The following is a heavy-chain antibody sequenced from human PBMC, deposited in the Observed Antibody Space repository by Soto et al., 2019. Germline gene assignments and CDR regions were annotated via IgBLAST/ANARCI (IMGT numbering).Heavy chain of an antibody. CDR2: ISWNSGSI. CDR1: GFTFDDYA. CDR3: AKGAGGQLFYYLDY. D-gene: IGHD2-2*01. J-gene: IGHJ4*02. V-gene: IGHV3-9*01. Sequence: GGSMRLSCAASGFTFDDYAMHWVRQAPGKGLEWVSGISWNSGSIGYADSVKGRFTISRDNAKNSLYLQMNSLRAEDTALYYCAKGAGGQLFYYLDYWGQGTLVTVSS.